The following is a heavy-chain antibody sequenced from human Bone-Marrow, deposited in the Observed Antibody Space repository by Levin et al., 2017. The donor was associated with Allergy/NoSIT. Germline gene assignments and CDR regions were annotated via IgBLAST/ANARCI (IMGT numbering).Heavy chain of an antibody. D-gene: IGHD3-10*01. CDR1: GFTFSDYY. CDR3: ARDHGSGSYPYYYYDYYMDV. V-gene: IGHV3-11*01. CDR2: ISSSGSTI. J-gene: IGHJ6*03. Sequence: LSLTCAASGFTFSDYYMSWIRQAPGKGLEWVSYISSSGSTIYYADSVKGRFTISGDNAKNSLYLQMNSLRAEDTAVYYCARDHGSGSYPYYYYDYYMDVWGKGTTVTVSS.